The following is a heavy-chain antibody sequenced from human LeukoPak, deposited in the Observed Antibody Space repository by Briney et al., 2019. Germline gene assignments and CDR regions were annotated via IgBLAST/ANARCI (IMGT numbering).Heavy chain of an antibody. Sequence: GGSLRLSCTASGFTFGDYAMSWFRQAPGKGLEWVGFIRSKAYGGTTEYAASVKGRFTISRDDSKSIAYLQMNSLKTEDTAVYYCTGERPTTGTTGRADSWGQGTLVTVSS. D-gene: IGHD1-1*01. V-gene: IGHV3-49*03. CDR2: IRSKAYGGTT. CDR1: GFTFGDYA. CDR3: TGERPTTGTTGRADS. J-gene: IGHJ4*02.